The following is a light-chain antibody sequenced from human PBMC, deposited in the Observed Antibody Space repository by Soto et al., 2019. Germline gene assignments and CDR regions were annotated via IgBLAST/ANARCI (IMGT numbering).Light chain of an antibody. J-gene: IGKJ1*01. V-gene: IGKV3-20*01. CDR3: QQYGSSPRT. Sequence: EIVLTQSPGTLSLSPGERATLSCRASQSVSCNYLAWYQQKPGQAPRLLIYDASSRATGIPDRFSGSGSGTDFTLTISRLEPEDFAVYYCQQYGSSPRTFGQGTKVEIK. CDR1: QSVSCNY. CDR2: DAS.